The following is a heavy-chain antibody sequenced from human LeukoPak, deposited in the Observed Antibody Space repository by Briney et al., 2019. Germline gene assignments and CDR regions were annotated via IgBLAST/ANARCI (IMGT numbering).Heavy chain of an antibody. J-gene: IGHJ4*02. CDR2: ISGSGVKT. Sequence: PGGSLRLSCAASGFTFNNFAMGWVRQAPGKGLEWVSGISGSGVKTYYADSVKGRFTISRDNSKNTLYLQMNSLGAEDTAIYYCAKDSREIDWFGELFDWGQGTLVTISS. CDR3: AKDSREIDWFGELFD. CDR1: GFTFNNFA. D-gene: IGHD3-10*01. V-gene: IGHV3-23*01.